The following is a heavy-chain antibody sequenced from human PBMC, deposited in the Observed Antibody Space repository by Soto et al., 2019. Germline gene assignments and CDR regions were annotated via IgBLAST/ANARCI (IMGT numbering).Heavy chain of an antibody. CDR2: IIPIFGTA. V-gene: IGHV1-69*13. CDR1: GGTFSSYA. Sequence: GASVKVSCKASGGTFSSYAISWVRQAPGQGLEWMGGIIPIFGTANYAQKFQGRVTITADESTSTAYMELSSLRSEDTAVYYCARSTVAAAGTAHGMDVWGQGTTVTVSS. CDR3: ARSTVAAAGTAHGMDV. D-gene: IGHD6-13*01. J-gene: IGHJ6*02.